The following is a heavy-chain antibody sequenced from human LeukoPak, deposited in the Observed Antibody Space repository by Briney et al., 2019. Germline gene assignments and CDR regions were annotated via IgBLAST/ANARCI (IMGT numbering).Heavy chain of an antibody. CDR3: AKETVVVVAATPDAFDI. D-gene: IGHD2-15*01. CDR2: ISTSSTYI. J-gene: IGHJ3*02. CDR1: GFTFYSYN. Sequence: GGSLRLSCAASGFTFYSYNMNWVRQAPGKGLEWVSSISTSSTYIYYADSVKGRFTISRDNAKNSLYLQMNSLRAEDTAVYYCAKETVVVVAATPDAFDIWGQGTMVTVSS. V-gene: IGHV3-21*04.